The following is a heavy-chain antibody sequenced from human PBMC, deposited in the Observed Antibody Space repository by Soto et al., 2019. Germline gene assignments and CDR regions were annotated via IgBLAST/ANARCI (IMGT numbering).Heavy chain of an antibody. J-gene: IGHJ4*02. CDR2: VFSSVSA. V-gene: IGHV4-4*07. Sequence: SEPLCLTCIVSGVSVISYTWSWVRQPANKGLEWIGRVFSSVSATYNPSLKSRVSISMDTPENRISLKLDSVTAADAGVYFCARDGMTTGDTWGPGTLVTSPQ. D-gene: IGHD2-21*02. CDR3: ARDGMTTGDT. CDR1: GVSVISYT.